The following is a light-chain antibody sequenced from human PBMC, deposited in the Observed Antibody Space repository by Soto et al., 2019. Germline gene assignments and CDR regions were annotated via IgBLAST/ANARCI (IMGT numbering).Light chain of an antibody. Sequence: QSVLTQPPSVSGAPGQRVTISCTGSSSNIGADYDVHWYQQLPGTAPKLLIYGNSNRPSGVPDRFSGSKSGTSASLAITGLQAEDGADYYCQSYDSSLSAVVCGGGTKLTVL. V-gene: IGLV1-40*01. CDR2: GNS. CDR3: QSYDSSLSAVV. J-gene: IGLJ3*02. CDR1: SSNIGADYD.